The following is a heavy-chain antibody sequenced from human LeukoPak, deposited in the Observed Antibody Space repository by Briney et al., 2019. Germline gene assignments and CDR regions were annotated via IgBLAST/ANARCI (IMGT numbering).Heavy chain of an antibody. CDR2: IKQDGGEE. CDR3: ARTYYFDSSGYYSEGNYFYYFMDV. J-gene: IGHJ6*03. Sequence: GGSLRLSCAASGFIFSTYWMSWVRQAPGKGLEWVANIKQDGGEEHYVDSVKGRFTISRDNAKNSLYLQMNSVRAEDTAFYFCARTYYFDSSGYYSEGNYFYYFMDVWGKGTTVTVSS. D-gene: IGHD3-22*01. V-gene: IGHV3-7*03. CDR1: GFIFSTYW.